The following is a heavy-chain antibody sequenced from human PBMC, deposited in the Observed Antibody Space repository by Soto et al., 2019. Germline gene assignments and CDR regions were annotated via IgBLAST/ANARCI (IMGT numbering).Heavy chain of an antibody. D-gene: IGHD3-22*01. V-gene: IGHV1-46*01. CDR1: GYTFTSYY. CDR2: INPSGGST. Sequence: ASVKVSCKASGYTFTSYYMHWVRQAPGQGLEWMVIINPSGGSTSYAQKFQGRVTMTRDTSTSTVYMELSSPRSEDTAVYYCARDHYDSSGYYYSNDAFDIWRQGTMGSVS. CDR3: ARDHYDSSGYYYSNDAFDI. J-gene: IGHJ3*02.